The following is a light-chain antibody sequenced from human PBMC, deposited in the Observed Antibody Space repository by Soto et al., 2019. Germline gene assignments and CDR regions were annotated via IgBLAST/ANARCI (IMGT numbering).Light chain of an antibody. CDR3: SLYTSSSTPWV. J-gene: IGLJ3*02. CDR1: SSEVGSYNS. CDR2: EVS. Sequence: QSALTQPPSVSGSPGQSVTISCTGTSSEVGSYNSVSWYQQPPGTAPKLMIYEVSNRPSGVPDRFSGSKSGNTASLTISGLQAEDEADYYCSLYTSSSTPWVFGGGTKLTVL. V-gene: IGLV2-18*01.